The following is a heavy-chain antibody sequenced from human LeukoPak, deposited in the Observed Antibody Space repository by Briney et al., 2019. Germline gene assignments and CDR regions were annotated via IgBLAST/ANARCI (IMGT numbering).Heavy chain of an antibody. CDR2: IKEDGSEE. Sequence: PGGSLRLSCAASGFIFSSYWMSWVRQAPGKGLEWVASIKEDGSEENYVDSVEGRFTISRDNAKNSLYLQMNSLRGEDTAVYYCAKDSDFWSGTLVDYWGQGTLVTVSS. J-gene: IGHJ4*02. V-gene: IGHV3-7*03. CDR1: GFIFSSYW. D-gene: IGHD3-3*01. CDR3: AKDSDFWSGTLVDY.